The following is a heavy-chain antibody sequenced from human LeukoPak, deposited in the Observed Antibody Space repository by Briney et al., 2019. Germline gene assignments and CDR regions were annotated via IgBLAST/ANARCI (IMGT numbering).Heavy chain of an antibody. CDR1: GYTLTELS. J-gene: IGHJ4*02. CDR2: FDPEDGET. V-gene: IGHV1-24*01. CDR3: ARGLSSGWSALVV. Sequence: ASVKVSCKVSGYTLTELSMHWVRQAPGKGLEWMGGFDPEDGETIYAQKFQGRVTMTEDTSTDTAYMELSRLRSDDTAVYYCARGLSSGWSALVVWGQGTLVTVSS. D-gene: IGHD6-19*01.